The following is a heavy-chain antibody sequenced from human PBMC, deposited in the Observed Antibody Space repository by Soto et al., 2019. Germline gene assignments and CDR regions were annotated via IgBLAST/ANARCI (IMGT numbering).Heavy chain of an antibody. D-gene: IGHD2-15*01. CDR2: LSGSGGTT. Sequence: GGSLRLSCSTSGFTFSTYAMNWVRQAPGKGLEWVSALSGSGGTTYYADSVRGRFTISRDNSKNTLYLQMNSLRAEDTAVYYCANRYCSGGSSKLYGMDVWGQGTTVTVSS. CDR1: GFTFSTYA. J-gene: IGHJ6*02. V-gene: IGHV3-23*01. CDR3: ANRYCSGGSSKLYGMDV.